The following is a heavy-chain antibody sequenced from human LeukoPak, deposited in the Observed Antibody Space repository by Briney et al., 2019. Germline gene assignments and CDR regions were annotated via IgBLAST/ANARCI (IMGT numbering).Heavy chain of an antibody. CDR3: ARLGYCSGGSCYPYYFDY. J-gene: IGHJ4*02. CDR1: GGSISTGDYY. CDR2: IYYSGTT. V-gene: IGHV4-30-4*01. Sequence: PSETLSLTCTVSGGSISTGDYYWTWIRQPPGKGLEWIGYIYYSGTTYCNPSLKSRVTISVDTSKNQFSLKLSSVTAADTAVYYCARLGYCSGGSCYPYYFDYWGQGTLVTVSS. D-gene: IGHD2-15*01.